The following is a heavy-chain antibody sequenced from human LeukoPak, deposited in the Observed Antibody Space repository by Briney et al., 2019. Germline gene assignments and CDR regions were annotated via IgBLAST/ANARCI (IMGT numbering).Heavy chain of an antibody. J-gene: IGHJ6*02. CDR2: INAGNGNT. CDR1: GYTFTSYA. D-gene: IGHD3-10*01. Sequence: ASVKVSCKASGYTFTSYAMHWVRQAPGQRLEWMGWINAGNGNTKYSQKFQGRVTITRDTSASTAYMELSSLRSEGTAVYYCARDREGKRYYYGMDVWGQGTTVTVSS. CDR3: ARDREGKRYYYGMDV. V-gene: IGHV1-3*01.